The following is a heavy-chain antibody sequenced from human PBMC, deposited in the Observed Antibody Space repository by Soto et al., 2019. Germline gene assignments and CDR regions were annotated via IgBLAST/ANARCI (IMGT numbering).Heavy chain of an antibody. CDR1: GFTFSSYG. J-gene: IGHJ4*02. Sequence: PGGSLRLSCAASGFTFSSYGMHWVRQAPGKGLEWVAVISYDGSNKYYADSVKGRFTISRDNSKNTLYLQMNSLRAEDTAVYYCAKDIGYCSSTSCRPLFDYWGQGTLVTVSS. CDR3: AKDIGYCSSTSCRPLFDY. CDR2: ISYDGSNK. D-gene: IGHD2-2*03. V-gene: IGHV3-30*18.